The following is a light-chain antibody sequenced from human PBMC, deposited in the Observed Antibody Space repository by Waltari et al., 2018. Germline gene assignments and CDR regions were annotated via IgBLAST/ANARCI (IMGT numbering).Light chain of an antibody. CDR1: QSVGTY. CDR2: GAS. CDR3: QKYERLPAT. Sequence: IVLTQSPVTLSLSPGARATLSCRASQSVGTYLAWYQQTPGQAPRLLIYGASNRAAGIPARFSGSGSGTDFSLTISRLEPEDFAVYYCQKYERLPATFGQGTKVEIK. V-gene: IGKV3-20*01. J-gene: IGKJ1*01.